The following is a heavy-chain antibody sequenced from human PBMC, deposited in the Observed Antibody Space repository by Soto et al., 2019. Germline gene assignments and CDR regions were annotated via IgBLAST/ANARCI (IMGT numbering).Heavy chain of an antibody. CDR2: INHSGST. D-gene: IGHD3-22*01. CDR1: GGSFSGYY. V-gene: IGHV4-34*01. CDR3: ARGPRSYDSSGYFLDY. Sequence: SETLSLTCAVYGGSFSGYYWSWIRQPPGKGLEWIGEINHSGSTNYNPSLKSRVTISVDTSKNQFSLKLSSVTAADTAVYYCARGPRSYDSSGYFLDYWGQGTLVTSPQ. J-gene: IGHJ4*02.